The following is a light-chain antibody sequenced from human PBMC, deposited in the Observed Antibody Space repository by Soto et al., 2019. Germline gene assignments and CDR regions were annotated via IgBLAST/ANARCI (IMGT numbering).Light chain of an antibody. CDR2: EVT. Sequence: QSALTQPASVSGSPGQSITISCTGTNSDIGDYDYVSWYQHHPGKAPKLMIHEVTNRPSGVSNRFSGSKSGNTAFLTISGLQAEDEADYYCSSYTTGNTRIFGGGTKLTVL. J-gene: IGLJ2*01. CDR3: SSYTTGNTRI. CDR1: NSDIGDYDY. V-gene: IGLV2-14*01.